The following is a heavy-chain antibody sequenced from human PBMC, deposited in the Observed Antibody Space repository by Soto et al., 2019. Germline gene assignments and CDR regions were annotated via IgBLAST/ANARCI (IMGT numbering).Heavy chain of an antibody. CDR1: GFTFSSYW. J-gene: IGHJ6*02. Sequence: QSGGSLRLSCAASGFTFSSYWMSWVRQAPGKGLEWVANIKQDGSEKYYVDSVKGRFTISRDNAKNSLYLQMNSLRAEDTAVYYCARDGPAYYDFWSGYQAYDYYYYYGMDVWGQGTTVTVSS. V-gene: IGHV3-7*03. CDR2: IKQDGSEK. D-gene: IGHD3-3*01. CDR3: ARDGPAYYDFWSGYQAYDYYYYYGMDV.